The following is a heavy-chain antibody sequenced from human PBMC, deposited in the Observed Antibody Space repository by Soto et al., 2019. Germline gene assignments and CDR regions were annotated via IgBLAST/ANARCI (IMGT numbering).Heavy chain of an antibody. Sequence: KASETLSLTCTVSGGSINTFYWSWVRQPAGKGLEWIGRIFSSGSTSFNPSLESRVAMSVDTSKNHFSLNLSSVTAADMAVYYCAREGSYSAYNFAHGIQLWSFDFWGQGALVTDSS. CDR3: AREGSYSAYNFAHGIQLWSFDF. V-gene: IGHV4-4*07. CDR1: GGSINTFY. CDR2: IFSSGST. D-gene: IGHD5-12*01. J-gene: IGHJ4*02.